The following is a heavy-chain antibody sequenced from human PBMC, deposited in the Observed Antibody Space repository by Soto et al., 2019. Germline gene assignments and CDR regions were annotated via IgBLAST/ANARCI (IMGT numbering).Heavy chain of an antibody. D-gene: IGHD2-15*01. V-gene: IGHV3-49*03. CDR3: TSGGSQAHYYYYYMDV. J-gene: IGHJ6*03. Sequence: GGSLRLSCTASGFTFGDYAMSWFRQAPGKGLEWVGFIRSKAYGGTTEYAASVKGRFTISRDDSKSIAYLQMNSLKTEDTAVYYCTSGGSQAHYYYYYMDVWGKGTTVTVSS. CDR2: IRSKAYGGTT. CDR1: GFTFGDYA.